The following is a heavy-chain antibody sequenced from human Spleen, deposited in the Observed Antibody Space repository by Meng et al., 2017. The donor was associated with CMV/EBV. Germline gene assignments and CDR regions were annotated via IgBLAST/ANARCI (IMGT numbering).Heavy chain of an antibody. J-gene: IGHJ6*02. D-gene: IGHD6-19*01. V-gene: IGHV1-2*02. CDR3: ARDSIAVAGTFYYYGMDV. CDR1: GYTFTGYY. CDR2: INPNSGGT. Sequence: ASVKVSCKASGYTFTGYYMHWVRQAHGQGLEWMGWINPNSGGTNYAQKCQGRVTMTRDTSISTAYMELSRLRSDDTAVYYCARDSIAVAGTFYYYGMDVWGQGTTVTVSS.